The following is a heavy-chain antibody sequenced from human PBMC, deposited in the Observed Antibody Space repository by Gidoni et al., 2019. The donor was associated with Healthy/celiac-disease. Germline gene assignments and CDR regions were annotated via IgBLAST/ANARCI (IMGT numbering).Heavy chain of an antibody. J-gene: IGHJ5*02. CDR2: ISYDGSNK. V-gene: IGHV3-30-3*01. D-gene: IGHD3-10*01. CDR1: GFTFSSSA. CDR3: ARHGYYGSGSYQNWFDP. Sequence: AASGFTFSSSAMHWVRQAPGKGLEWVAVISYDGSNKYYADSVKGRFTIARDNSKNTLDLQMNSLRAEDTAVYYCARHGYYGSGSYQNWFDPWGQGTPVTVSS.